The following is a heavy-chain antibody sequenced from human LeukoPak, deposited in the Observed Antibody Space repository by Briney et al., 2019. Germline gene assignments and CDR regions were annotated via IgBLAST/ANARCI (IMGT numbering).Heavy chain of an antibody. D-gene: IGHD5-24*01. J-gene: IGHJ4*02. V-gene: IGHV6-1*01. CDR1: GDSVSSNIAA. Sequence: SQTLSLTCAISGDSVSSNIAAWNWLRQFPSRGHEWLGKTYYRSKWYNDYAISVKSRITINPDTSKNQFSLYLNSVTPEDTAVYYCARERYNEYSPWGQGTLVTVSS. CDR3: ARERYNEYSP. CDR2: TYYRSKWYN.